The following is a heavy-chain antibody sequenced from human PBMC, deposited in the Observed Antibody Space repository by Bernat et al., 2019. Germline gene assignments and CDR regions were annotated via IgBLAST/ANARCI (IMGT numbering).Heavy chain of an antibody. Sequence: EVQLVESGGGLVQPGGSLRLSCAASGFTVSSNYMSWVRQAPGKGLEWVSVIYRGGSTYYADSVKGRFTISSDNSKNTLYLQMNSLRAEETAVYYCARDPYDSSGYYGGGDYWGQGTLVTVSS. CDR1: GFTVSSNY. CDR3: ARDPYDSSGYYGGGDY. V-gene: IGHV3-66*01. J-gene: IGHJ4*02. D-gene: IGHD3-22*01. CDR2: IYRGGST.